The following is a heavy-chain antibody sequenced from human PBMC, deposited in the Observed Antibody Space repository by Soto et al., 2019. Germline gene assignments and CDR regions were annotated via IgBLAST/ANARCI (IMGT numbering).Heavy chain of an antibody. CDR1: GWSFSGYD. Sequence: SETLSLACAVYGWSFSGYDWTWIRQPPGTGLEWIGEINHSGSTYYNPSLKSRVTISIDRSKNQFSLKLSSVTAADTAVYYCARVPDYWGQGILVTVSS. CDR2: INHSGST. D-gene: IGHD2-2*01. J-gene: IGHJ4*02. CDR3: ARVPDY. V-gene: IGHV4-34*01.